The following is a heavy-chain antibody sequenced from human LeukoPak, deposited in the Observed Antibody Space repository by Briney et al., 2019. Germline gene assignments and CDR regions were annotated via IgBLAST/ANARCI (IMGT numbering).Heavy chain of an antibody. V-gene: IGHV1-18*01. CDR2: ISAYNGNT. CDR3: ARDGAYHDSSGSYYGVGDDY. J-gene: IGHJ4*02. CDR1: GYTFTSYG. Sequence: ASVKVSCKASGYTFTSYGISWVRQAPGQGLEWMGWISAYNGNTNYAQKLQGRVTMTTDTSTSTAYMELRSLRSDDTAVYYCARDGAYHDSSGSYYGVGDDYWGQGTLVTVSS. D-gene: IGHD3-22*01.